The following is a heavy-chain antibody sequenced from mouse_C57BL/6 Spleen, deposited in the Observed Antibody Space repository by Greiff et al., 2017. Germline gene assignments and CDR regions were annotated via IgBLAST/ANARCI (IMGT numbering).Heavy chain of an antibody. V-gene: IGHV1-19*01. CDR1: GYTFTDYY. CDR3: AREGSYVPYYAMDY. D-gene: IGHD1-1*02. J-gene: IGHJ4*01. Sequence: EVQLQQSGPVLVKPGASVKMSCKASGYTFTDYYMNWVKQSHGKSLEWIGVINPYNGGTSYNQKFKGKATLTVDKSSSTAYMELNSLTSEDSAVYYCAREGSYVPYYAMDYWGQGTSVTVSS. CDR2: INPYNGGT.